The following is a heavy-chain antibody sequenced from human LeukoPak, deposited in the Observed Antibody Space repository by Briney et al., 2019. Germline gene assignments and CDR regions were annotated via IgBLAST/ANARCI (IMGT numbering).Heavy chain of an antibody. Sequence: GGSLRLSCAASGFTFDDYAMHWVRQAPGKGLEWVSGISWNSGSIGYADSVKGRFTISRDNAKNSLYLQMNSLRAEDTALYYCAKVDYGDAFDIWGQGTMVTVSS. CDR3: AKVDYGDAFDI. J-gene: IGHJ3*02. V-gene: IGHV3-9*01. D-gene: IGHD4-17*01. CDR2: ISWNSGSI. CDR1: GFTFDDYA.